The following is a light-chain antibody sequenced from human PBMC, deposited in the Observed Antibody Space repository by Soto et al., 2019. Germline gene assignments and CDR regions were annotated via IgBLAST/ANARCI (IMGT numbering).Light chain of an antibody. CDR2: DAS. CDR3: QQFSSYPLT. CDR1: QSISSY. V-gene: IGKV3-11*01. Sequence: EVVLTQSPDTLPLPPGETATLSCRASQSISSYLAWYQQKPGQAPRLLIYDASSRATGIPATFSGSGSGTDFTLTISRLEPEDFAVYYCQQFSSYPLTFGGGTKV. J-gene: IGKJ4*01.